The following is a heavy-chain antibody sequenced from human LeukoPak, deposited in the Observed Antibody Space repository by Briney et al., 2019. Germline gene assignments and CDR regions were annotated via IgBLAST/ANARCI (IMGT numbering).Heavy chain of an antibody. CDR1: GFTFTTYS. CDR2: ISNSGGGT. V-gene: IGHV3-23*01. J-gene: IGHJ3*02. CDR3: ARRLQRGAFDI. Sequence: GGSLRLSCAASGFTFTTYSMNWVRQAPGKGLEWVSSISNSGGGTYYADSVKGRFTISRDNSQNTLYLQTNSLRAEDTAVYYCARRLQRGAFDIWGQGTMVTVSS.